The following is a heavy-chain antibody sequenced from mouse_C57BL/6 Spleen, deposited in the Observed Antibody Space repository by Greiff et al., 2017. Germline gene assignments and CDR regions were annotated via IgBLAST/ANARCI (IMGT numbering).Heavy chain of an antibody. CDR3: ARLTTVSSYGDY. Sequence: EVQLQQSGPELVKPGDSVKISCKASGYSFTGYFMNWVMQSHGKSLEWIGRINPYNGDTFYNQKFKGKATLTVDKSSSTAHMELRSLTSEDSAVYDCARLTTVSSYGDYWGQGTTLTVSS. CDR2: INPYNGDT. J-gene: IGHJ2*01. V-gene: IGHV1-20*01. D-gene: IGHD1-1*01. CDR1: GYSFTGYF.